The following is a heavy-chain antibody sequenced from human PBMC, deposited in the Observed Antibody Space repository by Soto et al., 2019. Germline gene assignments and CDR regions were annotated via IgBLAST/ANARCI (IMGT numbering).Heavy chain of an antibody. CDR1: GGTFSSYA. Sequence: QAQLVQSGAEVKKPGSSVKVSCKASGGTFSSYAISWVRQAPGQGLEWMGGIIPIFDTANYAQKFQGRVTITADESTSTAYMELSSLRSEDTAVYYCASGVSPDNYYGMDVWGQGTTVTVSS. D-gene: IGHD2-8*01. CDR2: IIPIFDTA. CDR3: ASGVSPDNYYGMDV. J-gene: IGHJ6*02. V-gene: IGHV1-69*12.